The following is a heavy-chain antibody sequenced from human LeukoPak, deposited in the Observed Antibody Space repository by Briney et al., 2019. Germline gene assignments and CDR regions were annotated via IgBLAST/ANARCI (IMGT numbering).Heavy chain of an antibody. Sequence: SETLSLTCTVSGGSVNNYFWSWIRRPPGKGLEWIGYIDDSGNTDYNPSLKSQVSISIAKSKNQFFLKLSSVTAADTAMYYCARSGTCGGDCYSEWYFDYWGQGTLVTVSS. CDR3: ARSGTCGGDCYSEWYFDY. D-gene: IGHD2-21*02. V-gene: IGHV4-59*02. J-gene: IGHJ4*02. CDR2: IDDSGNT. CDR1: GGSVNNYF.